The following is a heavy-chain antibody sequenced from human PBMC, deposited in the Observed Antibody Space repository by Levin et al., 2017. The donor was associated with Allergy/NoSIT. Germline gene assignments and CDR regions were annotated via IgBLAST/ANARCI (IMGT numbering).Heavy chain of an antibody. Sequence: GESLKISCKAVGYTFTGYHINWVRQAPGQGLEWMGWMNANGEGINYAQNFQGRVTMTRDTSTKTTYLELASLTSDDTAVYYCSSRSFGYNYMDVWGQGTKISVSS. CDR1: GYTFTGYH. D-gene: IGHD5-24*01. J-gene: IGHJ6*02. CDR3: SSRSFGYNYMDV. CDR2: MNANGEGI. V-gene: IGHV1-2*02.